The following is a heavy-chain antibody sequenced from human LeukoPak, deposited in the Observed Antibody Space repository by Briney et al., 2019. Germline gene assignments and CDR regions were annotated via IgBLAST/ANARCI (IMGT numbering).Heavy chain of an antibody. J-gene: IGHJ6*02. CDR2: IRSKAYGGTT. D-gene: IGHD5-12*01. CDR3: TRGNSGYDIYYYYGMDV. Sequence: GGSLRLSCTASGFTFGDYAMSWVHQAPGKGLEWVGFIRSKAYGGTTEYAASVKGRFTISRDDSKSIAYLQMNSLKTEDTAVYYCTRGNSGYDIYYYYGMDVWGQGTTVTVSS. CDR1: GFTFGDYA. V-gene: IGHV3-49*04.